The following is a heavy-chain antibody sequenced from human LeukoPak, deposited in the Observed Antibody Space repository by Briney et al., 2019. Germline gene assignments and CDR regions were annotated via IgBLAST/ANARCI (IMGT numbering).Heavy chain of an antibody. V-gene: IGHV3-23*01. J-gene: IGHJ6*02. CDR1: GFTFSSYA. CDR2: ISGSGGST. CDR3: ARAGSSGWYGGYYYYGMDV. Sequence: PGGSLRLSCAASGFTFSSYAMSWVRQAPGKGLEWVSAISGSGGSTYYADSVKGRFTISRDNSKNTLYLQMNSLRSDDTAVYYCARAGSSGWYGGYYYYGMDVWGQGTTVTVSS. D-gene: IGHD6-19*01.